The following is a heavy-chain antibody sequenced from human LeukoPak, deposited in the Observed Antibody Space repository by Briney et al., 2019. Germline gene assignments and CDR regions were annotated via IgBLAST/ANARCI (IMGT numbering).Heavy chain of an antibody. J-gene: IGHJ3*02. D-gene: IGHD2-2*01. CDR3: ARGQVVPAATI. CDR1: GGSISSGTYY. V-gene: IGHV4-31*03. CDR2: IYHSGST. Sequence: PSETLSPTCTVSGGSISSGTYYWTWIRQHPGKGLEWIGYIYHSGSTYYNPSLKSRITISVDTSKNQFSLKLSSVTAADTAVYYCARGQVVPAATIWGQGTMVTVSS.